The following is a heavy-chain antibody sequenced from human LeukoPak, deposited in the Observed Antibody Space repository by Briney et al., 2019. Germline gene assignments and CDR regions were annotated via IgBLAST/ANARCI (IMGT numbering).Heavy chain of an antibody. CDR1: GFTVSSYY. J-gene: IGHJ5*02. Sequence: QAGGSLRLSCAASGFTVSSYYMNWVRQAPGKELEWVSVIYTGGGRYYADSVRGRFTISRDNAKNTLNLQMNSLRAEDTAVYYCARDLGQYYDTSDNWFDPWGQGTLVTVSS. CDR2: IYTGGGR. CDR3: ARDLGQYYDTSDNWFDP. V-gene: IGHV3-53*01. D-gene: IGHD3-22*01.